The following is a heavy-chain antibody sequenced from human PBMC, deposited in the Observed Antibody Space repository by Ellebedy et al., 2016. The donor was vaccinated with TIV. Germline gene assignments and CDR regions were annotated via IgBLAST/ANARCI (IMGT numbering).Heavy chain of an antibody. V-gene: IGHV4-34*01. CDR3: ARGRGDWYFDL. CDR2: INHSGST. Sequence: SETLSLXXAVYGGSFSGYYWSWIRQPPGKGLEWIGEINHSGSTNYNPSLKSRVTISVDTSKNQFSLKLSSVTAADTAVYYCARGRGDWYFDLWGQGTLVTVSS. CDR1: GGSFSGYY. J-gene: IGHJ2*01. D-gene: IGHD3-10*01.